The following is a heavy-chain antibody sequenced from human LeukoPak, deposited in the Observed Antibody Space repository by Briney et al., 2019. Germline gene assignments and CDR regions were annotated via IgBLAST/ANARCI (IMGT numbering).Heavy chain of an antibody. CDR3: ARKPNYDILTGYYNDYYYYGMDV. CDR1: GFTFSSYA. CDR2: ISGSGGST. Sequence: GGSLRLSCAASGFTFSSYAMSWVRQAPGKGLEWVSAISGSGGSTYYADSVKGRFTISRDNSKNSLYLQMNSLRAEDTAVYYCARKPNYDILTGYYNDYYYYGMDVWGQGTTVTVSS. D-gene: IGHD3-9*01. J-gene: IGHJ6*02. V-gene: IGHV3-23*01.